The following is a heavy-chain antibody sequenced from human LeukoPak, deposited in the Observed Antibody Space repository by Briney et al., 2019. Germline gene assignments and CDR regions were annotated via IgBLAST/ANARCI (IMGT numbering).Heavy chain of an antibody. CDR1: GYTLTELS. J-gene: IGHJ4*02. V-gene: IGHV1-24*01. D-gene: IGHD3-3*01. CDR2: FDPEDGET. CDR3: ATAPLGGSGYCFGTY. Sequence: ASVKVSCKVSGYTLTELSMHWVRQAPGKGLEWMGGFDPEDGETIYAQKFQGRVTMTEDTSTDTAYMELSSLRSEDTAVYYCATAPLGGSGYCFGTYWGQGTLVTVSS.